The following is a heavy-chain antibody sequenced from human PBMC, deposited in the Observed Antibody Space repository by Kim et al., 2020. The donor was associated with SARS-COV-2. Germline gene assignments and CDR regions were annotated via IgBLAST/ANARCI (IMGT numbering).Heavy chain of an antibody. V-gene: IGHV1-24*01. J-gene: IGHJ6*02. D-gene: IGHD2-2*01. CDR1: GYTLTELS. Sequence: ASVKVSCKLSGYTLTELSMHWVRQAPGKGLEWMGGFDPEDGETIYAQKFQGRVTMTEDTSTDTAYMELSSLRSEDTAVYYCATSIVVVPAAMMPTNYYYYYGMDVWGQGTTVTVSS. CDR3: ATSIVVVPAAMMPTNYYYYYGMDV. CDR2: FDPEDGET.